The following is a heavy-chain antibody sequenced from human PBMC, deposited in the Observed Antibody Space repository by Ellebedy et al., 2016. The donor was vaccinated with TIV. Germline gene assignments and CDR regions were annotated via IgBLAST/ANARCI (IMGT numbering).Heavy chain of an antibody. CDR1: GYTLTELS. CDR2: FDPEDGET. J-gene: IGHJ6*02. V-gene: IGHV1-24*01. Sequence: ASVKVSCKVSGYTLTELSMHWVRQAPGKGLEWMGGFDPEDGETIYAQKFQGTVTITADESTSTAYLELNSLTSEDTAVYYCARGGDVITMVRGGEGYYYYYGMDVWGQGTTVTVSS. D-gene: IGHD3-10*01. CDR3: ARGGDVITMVRGGEGYYYYYGMDV.